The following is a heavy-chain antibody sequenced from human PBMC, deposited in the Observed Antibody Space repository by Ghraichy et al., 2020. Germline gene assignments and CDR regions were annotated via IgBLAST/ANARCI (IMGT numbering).Heavy chain of an antibody. CDR3: ARETYYYGMDV. CDR1: GFTFSSYW. Sequence: GESLNISCAASGFTFSSYWMHWVRQAPGKGLVWVSRINSDGSSTSYADSVKGRFTISRDNAKNTLYLQMNSLRAEDTAVYYCARETYYYGMDVWGQGTTVTVSS. V-gene: IGHV3-74*01. CDR2: INSDGSST. J-gene: IGHJ6*02.